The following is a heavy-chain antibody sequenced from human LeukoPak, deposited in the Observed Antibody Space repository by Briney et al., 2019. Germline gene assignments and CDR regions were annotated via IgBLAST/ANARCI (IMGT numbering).Heavy chain of an antibody. V-gene: IGHV4-59*01. CDR2: IYYSGST. Sequence: SETLSLTCTVSGGSISSYYWSWIRQPPGKGLEWIGYIYYSGSTNYNPSLKSRVTISVDTSKNQFSLKLSSVTAADTAVYYCARGPPWIQLWFSPYFDYWGQGTLVTVSS. J-gene: IGHJ4*02. CDR3: ARGPPWIQLWFSPYFDY. D-gene: IGHD5-18*01. CDR1: GGSISSYY.